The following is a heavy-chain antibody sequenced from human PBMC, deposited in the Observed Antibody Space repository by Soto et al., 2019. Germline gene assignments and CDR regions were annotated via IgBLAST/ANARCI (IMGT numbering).Heavy chain of an antibody. CDR1: GGSLSGYY. J-gene: IGHJ4*02. V-gene: IGHV4-34*02. D-gene: IGHD6-6*01. CDR3: ARGTIAARLAN. Sequence: QVQLQQWGAGLLKPSETLSRTCAVYGGSLSGYYWSWIRQSPEKGLEWIGEVDLSGSTTYDPSLKIRVTISLDKSKSQLSLRLTSVTAADTAVYYCARGTIAARLANWGQGTLVTVSS. CDR2: VDLSGST.